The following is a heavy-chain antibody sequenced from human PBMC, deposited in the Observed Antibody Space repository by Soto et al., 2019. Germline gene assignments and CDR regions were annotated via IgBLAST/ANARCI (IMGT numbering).Heavy chain of an antibody. D-gene: IGHD6-6*01. CDR2: FDPEDGET. Sequence: ASVKVSCKVSGYTLTELSMHWVRQAPGKGLEWMGGFDPEDGETIYAQKFQGRVTMTEDTSTDTAYMELSSLRSEDTAVYYCACGGVLAARLRRPIWFDPWGQGTLVTVSS. V-gene: IGHV1-24*01. J-gene: IGHJ5*02. CDR1: GYTLTELS. CDR3: ACGGVLAARLRRPIWFDP.